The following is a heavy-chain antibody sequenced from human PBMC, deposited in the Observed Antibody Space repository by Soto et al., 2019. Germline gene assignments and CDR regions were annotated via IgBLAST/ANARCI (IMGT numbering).Heavy chain of an antibody. D-gene: IGHD4-17*01. V-gene: IGHV3-23*01. CDR1: GFTFSSYA. J-gene: IGHJ6*02. CDR3: ASLPSYGDGSSGMDV. Sequence: AGGSLRLSCAASGFTFSSYAMSWVRQAPGKGLEWVSAISGSGGSTYYADSVEGRFNISRDNSKNTLYLQMNSLRAEHTAVYYCASLPSYGDGSSGMDVWGQGTTVTVSS. CDR2: ISGSGGST.